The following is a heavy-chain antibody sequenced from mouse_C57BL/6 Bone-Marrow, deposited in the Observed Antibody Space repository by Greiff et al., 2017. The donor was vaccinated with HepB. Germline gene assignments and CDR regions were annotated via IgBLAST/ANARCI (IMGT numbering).Heavy chain of an antibody. V-gene: IGHV5-6*02. D-gene: IGHD4-1*01. CDR1: GFTFSSYG. CDR3: ARHGNWVDY. J-gene: IGHJ2*01. CDR2: ISSGGSYT. Sequence: EVKLVESGGDLVKPGGSLKLSCAASGFTFSSYGMSWVRQTPDKRLEWVATISSGGSYTYYPDSVKGRFTISRDNAKNTLYLQMSSLKSEDTAMYYCARHGNWVDYWGQGTTLTVS.